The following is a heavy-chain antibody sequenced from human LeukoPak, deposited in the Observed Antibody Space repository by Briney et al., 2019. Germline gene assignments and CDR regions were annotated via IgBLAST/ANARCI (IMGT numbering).Heavy chain of an antibody. Sequence: LETLSLTCTVSGGSITNYYWSWIRQPPGKGLEWIGYISYSGNTKYNPSLKSRVTMSVDSSKNQFSLKLSSVTAADTAVYYCARDRASFDFWSGYYFWGQGTLVTVSS. J-gene: IGHJ4*02. CDR3: ARDRASFDFWSGYYF. CDR1: GGSITNYY. CDR2: ISYSGNT. V-gene: IGHV4-59*01. D-gene: IGHD3-3*01.